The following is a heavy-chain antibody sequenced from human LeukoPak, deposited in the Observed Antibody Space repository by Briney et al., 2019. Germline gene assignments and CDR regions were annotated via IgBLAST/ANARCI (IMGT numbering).Heavy chain of an antibody. Sequence: EGSLRLSCSASGLIFSSYAMHWVRQAPGKRLEYVSGISSNGGRTYYADSVTGRFTISRDNSKNTLYLQMSSLRNEDTAVYYCVKAQSTGWSPFDYWGQGTLVTVSS. D-gene: IGHD3-9*01. J-gene: IGHJ4*02. CDR3: VKAQSTGWSPFDY. CDR2: ISSNGGRT. CDR1: GLIFSSYA. V-gene: IGHV3-64D*06.